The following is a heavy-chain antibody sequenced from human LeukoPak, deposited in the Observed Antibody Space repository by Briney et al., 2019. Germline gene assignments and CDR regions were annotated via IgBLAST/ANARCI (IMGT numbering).Heavy chain of an antibody. Sequence: GGSLRLSCAASGFTFDDYGMSWVRQAPGKGLEWVSAISGSGGSTYYADSVKGRFTISRDNSKNTLYLQMNSLRAEDTAVYYCAKATPSYSSSWYLFDYWGQGTLVTVSS. CDR1: GFTFDDYG. J-gene: IGHJ4*02. V-gene: IGHV3-23*01. D-gene: IGHD6-13*01. CDR3: AKATPSYSSSWYLFDY. CDR2: ISGSGGST.